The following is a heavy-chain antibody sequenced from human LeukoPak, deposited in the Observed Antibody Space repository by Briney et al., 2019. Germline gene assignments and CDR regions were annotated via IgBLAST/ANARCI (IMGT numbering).Heavy chain of an antibody. D-gene: IGHD6-19*01. Sequence: SQTLSLPYAISGDSVSSNNGAWNWITQSPSRGLERMGRTYYRSKWYNDYEVSMKGRITINPDTSKNQFSLQLNSVTPDDTAVYYCRRDVGSSGWDTFDYWGQGTLVTVSS. CDR2: TYYRSKWYN. CDR3: RRDVGSSGWDTFDY. V-gene: IGHV6-1*01. CDR1: GDSVSSNNGA. J-gene: IGHJ4*02.